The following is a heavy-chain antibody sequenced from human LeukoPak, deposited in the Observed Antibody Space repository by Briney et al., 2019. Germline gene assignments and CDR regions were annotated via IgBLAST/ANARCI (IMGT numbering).Heavy chain of an antibody. V-gene: IGHV4-61*08. D-gene: IGHD3-10*01. CDR2: IYYSGST. Sequence: SETLSLTCTVSGGSISSGGYYWSWIRQPPGKGLEWIGYIYYSGSTNYNPSLKSRVTISVDTSKNQFSLKLSSVTAADTAVYYCARDRYYYGSGSYYNWFDPWGQGTLVTVSS. J-gene: IGHJ5*02. CDR1: GGSISSGGYY. CDR3: ARDRYYYGSGSYYNWFDP.